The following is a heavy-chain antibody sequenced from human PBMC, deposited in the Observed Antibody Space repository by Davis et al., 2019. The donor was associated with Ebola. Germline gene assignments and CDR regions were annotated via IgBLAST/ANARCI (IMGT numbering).Heavy chain of an antibody. J-gene: IGHJ5*02. CDR1: GGTFSSYA. V-gene: IGHV1-69*13. CDR2: IIPIFGTA. CDR3: ARDRGSRSSWYGGNWFDP. D-gene: IGHD6-13*01. Sequence: SVKVSCKASGGTFSSYAISWVRQAPGQGLEWMGGIIPIFGTANYAQKFQGRVTITADESTSTAYMELSSLRSEDTAVYYCARDRGSRSSWYGGNWFDPWGQGTLVTVSS.